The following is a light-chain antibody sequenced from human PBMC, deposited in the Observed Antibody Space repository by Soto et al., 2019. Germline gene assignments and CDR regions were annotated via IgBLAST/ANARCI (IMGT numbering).Light chain of an antibody. CDR2: DDS. V-gene: IGLV3-21*02. CDR1: NIGSKS. CDR3: QVWDRSSDNWV. J-gene: IGLJ3*02. Sequence: SYEKTHPPSVSLAPGHTATVTCGGSNIGSKSVHWYQQKPGQAPVLVVHDDSDRPSGIPGRFSGSNSGDTATLTISGVEAGDEDDYYCQVWDRSSDNWVFGGGTKVTVL.